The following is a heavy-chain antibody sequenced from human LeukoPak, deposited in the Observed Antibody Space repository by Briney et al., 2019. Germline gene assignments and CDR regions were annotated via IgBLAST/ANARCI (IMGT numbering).Heavy chain of an antibody. V-gene: IGHV4-30-2*01. CDR3: ARNDFWSGYHFDY. J-gene: IGHJ4*02. D-gene: IGHD3-3*01. Sequence: SETLSLTCTVSSGSISSGGYSWSWIRQPPGKGLEWIGYIYHSGSTYYNPFLKSRVTISVDRSKNQFSLKLSSVTAADTAVYYCARNDFWSGYHFDYWGQGTLVTVSS. CDR2: IYHSGST. CDR1: SGSISSGGYS.